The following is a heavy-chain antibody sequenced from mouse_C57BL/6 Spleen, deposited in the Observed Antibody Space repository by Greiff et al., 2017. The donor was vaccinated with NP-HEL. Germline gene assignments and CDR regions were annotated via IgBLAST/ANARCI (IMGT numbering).Heavy chain of an antibody. V-gene: IGHV5-9-1*02. CDR2: ISSGGDYI. J-gene: IGHJ4*01. CDR3: TREGLPHYYAMDY. Sequence: EVKVEESGEGLVKPGGSLKLSCAASGFTFSSYAMSWVRQTPEKRLEWVAYISSGGDYIYYADTVKGRFTISRDNARNTLYLQMSSLKSEDTAMYYCTREGLPHYYAMDYWGQGTSVTVSS. CDR1: GFTFSSYA. D-gene: IGHD2-2*01.